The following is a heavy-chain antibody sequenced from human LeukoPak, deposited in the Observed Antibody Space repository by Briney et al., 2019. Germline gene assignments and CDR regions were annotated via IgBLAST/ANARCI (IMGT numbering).Heavy chain of an antibody. V-gene: IGHV1-2*02. D-gene: IGHD1-26*01. CDR2: INPNSGGT. CDR1: GYIFTGYY. Sequence: SVKVSCKASGYIFTGYYMHWVRQAPGQGLEWMGWINPNSGGTNSAQKFQGRVTMTRDTSISTAYMELSRLTSDDTAVYYCARHPYSGSYHFDYWGQGTLVTVSS. J-gene: IGHJ4*02. CDR3: ARHPYSGSYHFDY.